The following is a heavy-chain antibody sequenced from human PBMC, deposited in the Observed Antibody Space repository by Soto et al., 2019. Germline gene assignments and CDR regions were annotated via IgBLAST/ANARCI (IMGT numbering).Heavy chain of an antibody. V-gene: IGHV4-34*01. Sequence: SETLSLTCAVYGGSFSGYYWSWIRQPPGKGLEWIGEINHSGSTNYNPSLKSRVTISVDTSKNQFSLKLSSVTAADTAVYYCARAYTGVIPYYYYYMDVWGKGTTVTVSS. D-gene: IGHD3-16*02. J-gene: IGHJ6*03. CDR2: INHSGST. CDR1: GGSFSGYY. CDR3: ARAYTGVIPYYYYYMDV.